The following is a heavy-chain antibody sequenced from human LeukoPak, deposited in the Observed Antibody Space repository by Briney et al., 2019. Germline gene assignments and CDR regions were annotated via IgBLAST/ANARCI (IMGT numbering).Heavy chain of an antibody. CDR2: INHSGST. Sequence: SEXXSLTCAVYGGSFSGYYWSWIRQPPGKGREWIGEINHSGSTNYNPSLKSRVTISVDTSKNQFSLKLSSVTAADTAVYYCARSSGYYYFPYYFDYWGQGTLVTVSS. J-gene: IGHJ4*02. V-gene: IGHV4-34*01. CDR1: GGSFSGYY. D-gene: IGHD3-22*01. CDR3: ARSSGYYYFPYYFDY.